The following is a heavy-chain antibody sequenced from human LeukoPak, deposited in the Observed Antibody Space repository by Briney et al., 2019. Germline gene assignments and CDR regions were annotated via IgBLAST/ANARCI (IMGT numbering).Heavy chain of an antibody. CDR1: GFTVSTNY. J-gene: IGHJ4*02. D-gene: IGHD3-10*01. CDR3: ARDVIYASEIYSYGDS. CDR2: IYRGGGT. Sequence: GGSLRLSCAASGFTVSTNYASWVRQAPGKGLEWVSVIYRGGGTAYADSVKDRFTISRDNARNTVYLQMDSLRAEDTAVYYCARDVIYASEIYSYGDSLGQGTLVTVSS. V-gene: IGHV3-66*01.